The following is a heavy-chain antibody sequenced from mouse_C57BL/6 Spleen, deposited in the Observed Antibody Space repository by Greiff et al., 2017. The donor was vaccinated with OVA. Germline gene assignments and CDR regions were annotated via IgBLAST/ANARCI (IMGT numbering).Heavy chain of an antibody. V-gene: IGHV10-1*01. CDR2: IRSKSNNYAT. D-gene: IGHD4-1*01. Sequence: EVQLQESGGGLVQPKGSLKLSCAASGFSFNTYAMNWVRQAPGKGLEWVARIRSKSNNYATYYADSVKDRFTISRDDSESMLYLQMNNLKTEDTAMYYCVRQGGPGTGFDYWGQGTTLTVSS. CDR1: GFSFNTYA. J-gene: IGHJ2*01. CDR3: VRQGGPGTGFDY.